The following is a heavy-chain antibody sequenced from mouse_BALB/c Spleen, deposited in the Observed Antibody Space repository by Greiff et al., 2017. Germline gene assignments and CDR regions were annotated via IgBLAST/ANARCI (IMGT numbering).Heavy chain of an antibody. CDR2: INSNGGST. V-gene: IGHV5-6-2*01. CDR1: GFTFSSYY. J-gene: IGHJ4*01. CDR3: ARRGVYYAMDY. Sequence: EVKLVESGGGLVKLGGSLKLSCAASGFTFSSYYMSWVRQTPEKRLELVAAINSNGGSTYYPDTVKGRFTISRDNAKNTLYLQMSSLKSEDTALYYCARRGVYYAMDYWGQGTSVTVSS.